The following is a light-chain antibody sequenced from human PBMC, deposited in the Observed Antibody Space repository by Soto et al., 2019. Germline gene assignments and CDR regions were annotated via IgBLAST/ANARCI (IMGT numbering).Light chain of an antibody. J-gene: IGKJ1*01. Sequence: DIQMTQSPSTLSASVGDRVTITCRASQSISSWLAWYQQKPGKAPKLLIYDASSLESGGPSRFSGSGSGTEFTLTISSLQPDNFATYYCQQYNSYSRTFGQGIKVESK. CDR1: QSISSW. CDR3: QQYNSYSRT. V-gene: IGKV1-5*01. CDR2: DAS.